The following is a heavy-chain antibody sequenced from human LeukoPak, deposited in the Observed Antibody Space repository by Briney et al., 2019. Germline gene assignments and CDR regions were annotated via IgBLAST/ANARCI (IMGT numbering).Heavy chain of an antibody. V-gene: IGHV3-23*01. D-gene: IGHD6-6*01. J-gene: IGHJ4*02. CDR1: GFTFSSYG. CDR2: ISGSGGST. CDR3: VSLGYSSSSVRY. Sequence: GGSLRLSCAASGFTFSSYGMSWVRQAPGKGLEWVSAISGSGGSTYYADSVKGRFTISRDNSKNTLYLQMNSLRAEDTAVYFCVSLGYSSSSVRYWGQGTLVTVSS.